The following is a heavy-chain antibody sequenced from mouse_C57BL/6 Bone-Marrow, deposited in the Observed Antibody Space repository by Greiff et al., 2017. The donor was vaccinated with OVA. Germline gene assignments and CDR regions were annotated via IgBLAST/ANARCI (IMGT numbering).Heavy chain of an antibody. CDR3: AITSAGRWYYAMYY. CDR2: IHPSDSDT. Sequence: QVQLQQPGAELVKPGASVKVSCKASGYTFTSYWMHWVKQRPGQGLEWIGRIHPSDSDTNYNQKFKGKATLTVDKSSSTAYLPLSSLPSEDSAVDDCAITSAGRWYYAMYYGGQGTSVTVSA. J-gene: IGHJ4*01. CDR1: GYTFTSYW. D-gene: IGHD1-1*02. V-gene: IGHV1-74*01.